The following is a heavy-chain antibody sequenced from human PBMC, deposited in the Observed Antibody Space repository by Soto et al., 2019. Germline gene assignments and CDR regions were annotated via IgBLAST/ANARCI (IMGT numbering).Heavy chain of an antibody. CDR1: GFTFDSYA. CDR2: INDGADRS. J-gene: IGHJ4*02. Sequence: PGGSLRLSCAASGFTFDSYAMSWVRQAPGKGLEWVSAINDGADRSYYADSVKGRFTISRDNSKNTLFLQMNSLRADDTAVYYCAKGVGYNYDSSGYSYFDYWGQGALVTVSS. V-gene: IGHV3-23*01. D-gene: IGHD3-22*01. CDR3: AKGVGYNYDSSGYSYFDY.